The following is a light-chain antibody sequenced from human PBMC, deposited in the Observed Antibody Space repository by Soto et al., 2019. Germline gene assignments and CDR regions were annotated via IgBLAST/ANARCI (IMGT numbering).Light chain of an antibody. CDR1: QRDSTY. V-gene: IGKV3-11*01. CDR3: QQRSNWPPSP. CDR2: DAS. Sequence: EIVMTQYPSTLSVPPGERATLSCRAWQRDSTYLAWYQQKPGKPRKLHINDASNRATGIPARFSASGSGTDFTLTISSLEPADFAVYYRQQRSNWPPSPFCQGTRMEVK. J-gene: IGKJ5*01.